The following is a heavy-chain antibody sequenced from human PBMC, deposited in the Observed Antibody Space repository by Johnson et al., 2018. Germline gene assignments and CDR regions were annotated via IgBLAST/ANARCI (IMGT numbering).Heavy chain of an antibody. CDR1: GGSFSGHH. J-gene: IGHJ3*01. CDR3: ATRTLKHMSIFELLTGFGV. CDR2: INHSGGL. V-gene: IGHV4-34*01. Sequence: QVQLQQWGAGLLKPSETLSLTCGVYGGSFSGHHWSWIRQSPEKGLEWIGEINHSGGLLYNPSLESRITVSIDTAQKQFALKVKSVTAAATAVYCCATRTLKHMSIFELLTGFGVWGQGTLVIVSS. D-gene: IGHD3-3*01.